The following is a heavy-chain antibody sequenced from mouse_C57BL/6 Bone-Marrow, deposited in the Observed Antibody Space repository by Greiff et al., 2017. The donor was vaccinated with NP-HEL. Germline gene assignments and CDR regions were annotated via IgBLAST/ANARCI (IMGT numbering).Heavy chain of an antibody. CDR1: GYTFTDYY. D-gene: IGHD2-13*01. CDR3: ARTGDYLFAY. V-gene: IGHV1-75*01. J-gene: IGHJ3*01. Sequence: QVQLQESGPELVKPGASVKISCKASGYTFTDYYMNWVKQRPGQGLEWIGRIFPGDGSTYSNEKFKGKATLTVDKSSSTAYMLLSSLTSEDSAVYYCARTGDYLFAYWGQGTLVTVSA. CDR2: IFPGDGST.